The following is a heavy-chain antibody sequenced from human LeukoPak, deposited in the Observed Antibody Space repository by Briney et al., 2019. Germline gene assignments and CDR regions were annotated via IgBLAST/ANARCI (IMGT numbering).Heavy chain of an antibody. J-gene: IGHJ4*02. V-gene: IGHV4-59*08. Sequence: PSGTLSLTCTVSGGSISSSYWSWIRQPPGKGLEWIAYIHYSGSTNYNPSLKSRVTISVDTSKNQFSLKLSSVTATDTAVYYCARKYGGYSSFDYWGQGTLVTVSS. CDR1: GGSISSSY. CDR2: IHYSGST. CDR3: ARKYGGYSSFDY. D-gene: IGHD4-23*01.